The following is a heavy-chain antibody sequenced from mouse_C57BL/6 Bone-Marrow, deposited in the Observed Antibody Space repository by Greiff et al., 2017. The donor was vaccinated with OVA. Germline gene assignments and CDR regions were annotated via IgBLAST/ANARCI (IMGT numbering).Heavy chain of an antibody. J-gene: IGHJ4*01. CDR1: GYTFTDYN. CDR3: ARYYGSSYGAMDY. V-gene: IGHV1-18*01. CDR2: INPNNGGT. D-gene: IGHD1-1*01. Sequence: VQLKESGPELVKPGASVKIPCKASGYTFTDYNMDWVKQSHGKSLEWIGDINPNNGGTIYNQKFKGKATLTVDKSSSTAYMGLRSLTSEDTAVYYCARYYGSSYGAMDYWGQGTSVTVSS.